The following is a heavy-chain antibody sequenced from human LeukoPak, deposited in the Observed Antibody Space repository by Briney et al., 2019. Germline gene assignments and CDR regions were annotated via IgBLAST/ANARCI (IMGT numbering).Heavy chain of an antibody. CDR3: ARVNINNWHSCDY. J-gene: IGHJ4*02. V-gene: IGHV4-4*02. CDR2: IYHSGSP. Sequence: SGTLSLTCAVSGGPISSNNWWGWVRQPPGKGLEWIGEIYHSGSPNYNPSLKSRVTISVDKSRNHFSLNLSSVTAADTAVYYCARVNINNWHSCDYWGQGTLVTVSS. CDR1: GGPISSNNW. D-gene: IGHD1-1*01.